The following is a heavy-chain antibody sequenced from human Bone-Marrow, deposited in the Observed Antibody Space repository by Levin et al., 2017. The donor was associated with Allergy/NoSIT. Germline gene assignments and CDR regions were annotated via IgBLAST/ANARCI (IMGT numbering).Heavy chain of an antibody. V-gene: IGHV4-59*12. CDR2: IYYSGST. CDR3: TRSSITNFGGHFDY. J-gene: IGHJ4*02. D-gene: IGHD3-3*01. CDR1: GGSMRTYY. Sequence: SQTLSLTCSVSGGSMRTYYWSWVRQPPGKGLEWIGYIYYSGSTNYNPSFKSPVTMSVDMSRNQFSLRLSSVTTADTALYYCTRSSITNFGGHFDYWGQGKLVTVS.